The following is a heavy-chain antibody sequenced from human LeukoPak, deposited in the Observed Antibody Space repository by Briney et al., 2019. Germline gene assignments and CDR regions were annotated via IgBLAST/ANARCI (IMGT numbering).Heavy chain of an antibody. CDR2: IYYSRST. V-gene: IGHV4-59*08. Sequence: PSETLSLTCTVSGGSISSYYWSWIRQPPGKGLEWIGYIYYSRSTNCNPSLKSRVTISVDTSKNQFSLKLSSVTAADTAVYYCARLTYSSGWYSDYWGQGTLVTVSS. D-gene: IGHD6-19*01. CDR3: ARLTYSSGWYSDY. J-gene: IGHJ4*02. CDR1: GGSISSYY.